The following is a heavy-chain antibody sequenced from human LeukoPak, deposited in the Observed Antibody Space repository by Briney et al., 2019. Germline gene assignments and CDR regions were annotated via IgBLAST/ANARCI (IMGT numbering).Heavy chain of an antibody. V-gene: IGHV4-4*07. CDR1: GGSISSYY. Sequence: SETLSLTCTVSGGSISSYYWSWIRQPAGKGLVWIGRIYSSGSNKYNPSLESRVTRSVDTSKNQFPRKLSSVTAADTAVYYCARDTWPILGYCSGGSCLDVFDMWAQGTMVTVSS. J-gene: IGHJ3*02. CDR3: ARDTWPILGYCSGGSCLDVFDM. CDR2: IYSSGSN. D-gene: IGHD2-15*01.